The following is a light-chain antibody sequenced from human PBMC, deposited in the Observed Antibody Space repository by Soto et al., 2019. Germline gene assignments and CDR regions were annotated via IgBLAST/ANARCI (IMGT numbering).Light chain of an antibody. CDR3: QQLNSYLFT. CDR1: QDISSY. V-gene: IGKV1-9*01. CDR2: GAS. J-gene: IGKJ5*01. Sequence: DIQLTQSPSFLSVSVGDRVTITCRASQDISSYLGWYQQKPGEAPKLLIYGASTLQSGVPSRFSGSGSGTEFTLTISSLQPEDFASYYCQQLNSYLFTFGQGTRLEIK.